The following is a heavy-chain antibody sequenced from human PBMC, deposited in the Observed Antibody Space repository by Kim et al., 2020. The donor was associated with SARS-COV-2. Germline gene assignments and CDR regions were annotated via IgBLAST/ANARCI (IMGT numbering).Heavy chain of an antibody. CDR3: ARGSGHDY. CDR2: GGST. J-gene: IGHJ4*02. V-gene: IGHV3-23*01. D-gene: IGHD3-10*01. Sequence: GGSTSDAAAGKGRFTNSGDNSKNTRYLQMNSLRAEETAVYYCARGSGHDYWGQGTLVTVSS.